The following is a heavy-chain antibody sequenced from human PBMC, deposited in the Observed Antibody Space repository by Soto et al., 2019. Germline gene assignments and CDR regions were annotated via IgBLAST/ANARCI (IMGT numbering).Heavy chain of an antibody. J-gene: IGHJ3*02. V-gene: IGHV4-34*01. CDR2: INHSGST. Sequence: QVQLQQWGAGLLKPSETLSLTCAVYGGSFSGYYWSWIRQPPGKGLEWIGEINHSGSTNYNPSLKSLVTISVDTSKNQFSLKLSSVTAADTAVYYCARLRIAVAGWWASEDAFDIWGQGTMVTVSS. D-gene: IGHD6-19*01. CDR1: GGSFSGYY. CDR3: ARLRIAVAGWWASEDAFDI.